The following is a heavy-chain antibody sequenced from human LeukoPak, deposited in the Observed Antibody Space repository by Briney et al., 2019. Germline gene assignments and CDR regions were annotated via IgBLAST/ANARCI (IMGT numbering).Heavy chain of an antibody. CDR3: ARWGAYSGNDYADY. CDR2: IIPIFGTA. D-gene: IGHD5-12*01. J-gene: IGHJ4*02. CDR1: GGTFSSYA. V-gene: IGHV1-69*13. Sequence: GASVKVSCKASGGTFSSYAISWVRQAPGQGLEWMGGIIPIFGTANYAQKFQGRVTITADESTSTAYMELSSLRDEDTAVYYCARWGAYSGNDYADYWGQGTLVTVSS.